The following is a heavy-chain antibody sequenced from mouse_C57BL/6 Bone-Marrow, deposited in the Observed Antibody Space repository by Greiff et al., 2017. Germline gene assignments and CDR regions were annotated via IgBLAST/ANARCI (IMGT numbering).Heavy chain of an antibody. CDR1: GYAFSSSW. Sequence: QVQLKQSGPELVKPGASVKISCKASGYAFSSSWMNWVKQRPGKGLEWIGRIYPGDGDTNYNGKFKGKATLTADTSSSTAYMQLSSLTSEDSAVYFCARSYYYGRSSWYFDVWGTGTTVTVSS. D-gene: IGHD1-1*01. J-gene: IGHJ1*03. V-gene: IGHV1-82*01. CDR3: ARSYYYGRSSWYFDV. CDR2: IYPGDGDT.